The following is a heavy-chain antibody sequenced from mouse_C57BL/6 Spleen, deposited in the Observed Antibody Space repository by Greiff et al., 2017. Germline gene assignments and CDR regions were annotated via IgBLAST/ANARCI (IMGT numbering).Heavy chain of an antibody. J-gene: IGHJ4*01. CDR2: IYPGSGST. V-gene: IGHV1-55*01. Sequence: QVQLQQPGAELVKPGASVTMSCKASGYTFTSYWITWVKQRPGQGLEWIGDIYPGSGSTNYNKKFKSKATLTVDTSSSTAYMQLSSLTSEDSAVYYWARPDSSVYVIYYAMDYWGKGTSVTVSS. CDR3: ARPDSSVYVIYYAMDY. CDR1: GYTFTSYW. D-gene: IGHD3-2*02.